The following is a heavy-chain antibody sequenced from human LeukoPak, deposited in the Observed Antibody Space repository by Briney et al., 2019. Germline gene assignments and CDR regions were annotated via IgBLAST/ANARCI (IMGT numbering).Heavy chain of an antibody. V-gene: IGHV4-34*01. J-gene: IGHJ4*02. Sequence: PSETLSLTCAVYGGSFSGYYWSWIRQPPGKGLEWIGEINHSGSTNYNPSLKSRVTISVDTSKNQFSLKLSSVTAADTAVYYCARGLHPLRGYSYGYVYWGQGTLVTVSS. CDR2: INHSGST. CDR1: GGSFSGYY. D-gene: IGHD5-18*01. CDR3: ARGLHPLRGYSYGYVY.